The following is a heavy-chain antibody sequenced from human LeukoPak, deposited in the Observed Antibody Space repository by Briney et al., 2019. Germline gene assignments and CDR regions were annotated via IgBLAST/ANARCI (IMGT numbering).Heavy chain of an antibody. CDR3: ARDCSSTSCYKGLFAFDI. D-gene: IGHD2-2*02. CDR2: MNPNSGNT. Sequence: ASVKVSCKASGYTFTSYDINWVRQATGQGLEWMGWMNPNSGNTGYAQKFQGRVTITTDESTSTAYMELSSLRSEDTAVYYCARDCSSTSCYKGLFAFDIWGQGTMVTVSS. V-gene: IGHV1-8*03. J-gene: IGHJ3*02. CDR1: GYTFTSYD.